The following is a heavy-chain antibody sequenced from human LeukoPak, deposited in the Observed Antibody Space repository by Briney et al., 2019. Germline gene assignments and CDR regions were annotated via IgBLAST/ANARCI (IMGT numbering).Heavy chain of an antibody. CDR2: IIPILGIA. CDR1: GYTFTGYY. CDR3: ARGLGLVFWFDP. V-gene: IGHV1-69*04. D-gene: IGHD2-2*01. J-gene: IGHJ5*02. Sequence: GASVKVSCKASGYTFTGYYMHWVRQAPGQGLEWMGRIIPILGIANYAQKFQGRVTITADKSTSTAYMELSSLRSEDTAVYYCARGLGLVFWFDPWGQGTLVTVSS.